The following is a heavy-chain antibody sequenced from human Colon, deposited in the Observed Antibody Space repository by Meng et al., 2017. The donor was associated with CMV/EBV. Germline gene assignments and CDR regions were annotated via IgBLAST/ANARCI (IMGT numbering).Heavy chain of an antibody. CDR1: GFSFSSFA. D-gene: IGHD1-14*01. CDR3: ARGNTGGDYYFYGMDL. CDR2: IRDTGART. Sequence: GGPLRLSCAGSGFSFSSFAISWVRQAPGKGLEWVSLIRDTGARTYYADSVKGRFTISRDNINNVVTLHMTSLRGDDAGVYYCARGNTGGDYYFYGMDLWGQGTTVTVSS. V-gene: IGHV3-23*01. J-gene: IGHJ6*02.